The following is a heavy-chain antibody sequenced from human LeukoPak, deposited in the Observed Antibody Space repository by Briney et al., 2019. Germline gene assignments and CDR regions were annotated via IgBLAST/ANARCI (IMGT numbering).Heavy chain of an antibody. V-gene: IGHV4-59*02. CDR3: ARGASYTSTSYFFDY. D-gene: IGHD6-13*01. J-gene: IGHJ4*02. CDR2: IYNSGST. CDR1: GGSVSSYY. Sequence: SETLSHTCTVSGGSVSSYYWSWIRQPPGKGLEWIGYIYNSGSTNYNPSLKSRVTTSLDTSKNQFSLKLSFVTAADTAVYYCARGASYTSTSYFFDYWGQGTLVTVSS.